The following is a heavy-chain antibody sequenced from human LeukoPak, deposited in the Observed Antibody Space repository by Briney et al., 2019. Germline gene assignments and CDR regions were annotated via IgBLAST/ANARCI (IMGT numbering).Heavy chain of an antibody. V-gene: IGHV4-39*07. CDR1: GGSISSSSYY. Sequence: SETLSLTCTVSGGSISSSSYYWGWIRQPPGKGLEWIGSIYYSGSTYYNPFLKSRVTISVDRSKNQFSLKLSSVTAADTAVYYCARSPYCSSTSCYVLGEPNAFDIWGQGTMVTVSS. D-gene: IGHD2-2*01. CDR3: ARSPYCSSTSCYVLGEPNAFDI. J-gene: IGHJ3*02. CDR2: IYYSGST.